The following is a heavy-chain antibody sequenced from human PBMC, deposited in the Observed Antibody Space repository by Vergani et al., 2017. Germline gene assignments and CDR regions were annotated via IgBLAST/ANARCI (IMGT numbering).Heavy chain of an antibody. V-gene: IGHV3-48*01. CDR2: ISSASSFI. CDR3: ARVSRDYFDSSGHFPFDS. D-gene: IGHD3-22*01. CDR1: GFTFGSTN. J-gene: IGHJ4*02. Sequence: EVHLVESGGGLVQPGGSLRLSCATSGFTFGSTNMDWVRQAPGKGLEWLAHISSASSFIYYADSVKGRFIVSRDNAKNSLYLQMNSLRAEDTAVYFCARVSRDYFDSSGHFPFDSWGQGTLVIVSS.